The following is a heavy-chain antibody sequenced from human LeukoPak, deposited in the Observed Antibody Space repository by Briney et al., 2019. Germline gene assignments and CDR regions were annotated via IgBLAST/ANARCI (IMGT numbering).Heavy chain of an antibody. V-gene: IGHV3-7*01. CDR1: GFTFSSYW. Sequence: GGSLRLSCAASGFTFSSYWMSWVRQAPGKGLEWVANIKQDGSEKYYVDSVKGRFTISRDNAKNSLYLQMNSLRAEDTAVYYCAVRAGRESKRFLEWLPRNYFDYWGQGTLVTVSS. D-gene: IGHD3-3*01. CDR3: AVRAGRESKRFLEWLPRNYFDY. J-gene: IGHJ4*02. CDR2: IKQDGSEK.